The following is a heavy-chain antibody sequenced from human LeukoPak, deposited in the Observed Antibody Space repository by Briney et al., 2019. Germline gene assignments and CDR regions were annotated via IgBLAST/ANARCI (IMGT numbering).Heavy chain of an antibody. CDR1: GFTFSSYS. CDR2: IMQDGSEK. Sequence: GGSLRLSCAASGFTFSSYSMNWVRRAPGKGLEWVANIMQDGSEKYYVDSVKGRFTISRDNGKNSLYLQMNSLRAEDTAVYYCAIEDYIGPVDYWGRGTLVTVSS. J-gene: IGHJ4*02. CDR3: AIEDYIGPVDY. V-gene: IGHV3-7*02. D-gene: IGHD4-11*01.